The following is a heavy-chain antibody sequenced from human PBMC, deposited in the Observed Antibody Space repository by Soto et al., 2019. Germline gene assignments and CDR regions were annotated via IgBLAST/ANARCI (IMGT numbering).Heavy chain of an antibody. CDR2: ISYDGNIK. Sequence: QVQLVESGGGVVQPGRSLRLSCAASGFTFSNFGMHWVRQAPGKGLEWVASISYDGNIKYSADSVKGRFTISRDNSKNPLYMQMTSLRSEDTAVYYCAKFWGPVTAAVDDYWGQGTRFTVSS. J-gene: IGHJ4*02. D-gene: IGHD6-13*01. CDR1: GFTFSNFG. CDR3: AKFWGPVTAAVDDY. V-gene: IGHV3-30*18.